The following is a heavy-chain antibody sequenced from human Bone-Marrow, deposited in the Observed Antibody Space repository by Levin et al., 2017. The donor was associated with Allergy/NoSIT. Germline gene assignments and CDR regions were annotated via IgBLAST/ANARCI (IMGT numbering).Heavy chain of an antibody. Sequence: GGSLRLSCKASGYTFTSYYMHWVRQAPGQGLEWMGIINPSGGSTSYAQKFQGRVTMTRDTSTSTVYMELSSLRSEDTAVYYCARGAGDYGDNEYFQHWGQGTLVTVSS. J-gene: IGHJ1*01. V-gene: IGHV1-46*01. CDR3: ARGAGDYGDNEYFQH. D-gene: IGHD4-17*01. CDR1: GYTFTSYY. CDR2: INPSGGST.